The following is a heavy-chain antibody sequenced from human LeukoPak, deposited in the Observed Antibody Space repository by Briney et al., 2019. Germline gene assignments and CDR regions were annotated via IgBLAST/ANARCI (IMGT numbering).Heavy chain of an antibody. CDR2: IWYDGSNK. J-gene: IGHJ4*02. CDR3: ARAFGASSGYSVDY. Sequence: GSSLRLSCAASGFTFSSYAMHWVRQAPGKGLEWVTVIWYDGSNKHYADSVKGRFTISRDNSKNTLYLQMDSLRAEDTAVYYCARAFGASSGYSVDYWGQGTLVTVSS. CDR1: GFTFSSYA. D-gene: IGHD3-22*01. V-gene: IGHV3-33*01.